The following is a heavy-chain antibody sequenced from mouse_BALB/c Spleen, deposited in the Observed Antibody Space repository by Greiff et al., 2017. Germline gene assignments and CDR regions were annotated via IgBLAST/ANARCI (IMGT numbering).Heavy chain of an antibody. CDR2: IDPANGNT. CDR3: ARRDYYARDY. J-gene: IGHJ4*01. CDR1: GFNIKDTY. Sequence: EVKLQESGAELVKPGASVKLSCTASGFNIKDTYMHWVKQRPEQGLEWIGRIDPANGNTKYDPKFQGKATITADTSSNTAYLQLSSLTSEDTAVYYCARRDYYARDYGGQGTSVTVSS. V-gene: IGHV14-3*02.